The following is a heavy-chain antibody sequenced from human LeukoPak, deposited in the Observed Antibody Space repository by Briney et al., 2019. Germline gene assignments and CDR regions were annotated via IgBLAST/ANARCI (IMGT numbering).Heavy chain of an antibody. CDR3: ANDFWSGYTYMDV. J-gene: IGHJ6*03. D-gene: IGHD3-3*01. CDR1: GFTFSSYA. V-gene: IGHV3-23*01. CDR2: ISGSGGST. Sequence: PGGSLRLSCAASGFTFSSYAMSWVRQAPGKGLEWVSAISGSGGSTYYADSVKGRFTISRDNSKNTLYLQMNSLRAEDTAVYYCANDFWSGYTYMDVWGKGTTVTVSS.